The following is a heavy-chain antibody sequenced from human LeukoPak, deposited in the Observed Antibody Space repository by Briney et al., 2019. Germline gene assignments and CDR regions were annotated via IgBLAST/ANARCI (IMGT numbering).Heavy chain of an antibody. Sequence: GGSLRLSCAASGFIFTTYWMSWVRQAPGKGLEWVAHINIDGNEKFYVDSVRGRFTISRDNAENSLFLQMNNLRAEDTAVYYCARVAVEYSSWYYTAGWFDPWGQGTLVTVSS. D-gene: IGHD6-6*01. J-gene: IGHJ5*02. V-gene: IGHV3-7*01. CDR2: INIDGNEK. CDR1: GFIFTTYW. CDR3: ARVAVEYSSWYYTAGWFDP.